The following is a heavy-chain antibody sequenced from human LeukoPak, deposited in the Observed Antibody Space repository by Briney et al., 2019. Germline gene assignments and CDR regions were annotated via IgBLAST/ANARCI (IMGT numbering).Heavy chain of an antibody. Sequence: SGGSLRLSCAASGLTFNTYWMSWVRQAPGKGLEWVSAISGSGGSTYYADSVKGRFTISRDNSKNTLYLQMNSLRAEDTAVYYCAKANVRGVRGVIPDYWGQGTLVTVSS. CDR1: GLTFNTYW. V-gene: IGHV3-23*01. J-gene: IGHJ4*02. CDR3: AKANVRGVRGVIPDY. D-gene: IGHD3-10*01. CDR2: ISGSGGST.